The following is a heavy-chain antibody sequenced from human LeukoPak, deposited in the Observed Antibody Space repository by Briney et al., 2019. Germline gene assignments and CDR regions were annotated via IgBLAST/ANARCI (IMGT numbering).Heavy chain of an antibody. J-gene: IGHJ4*02. Sequence: GGSLRLSCAASGFIFRNYWMTWVRQAPGKGLEWVAKINQDGSETYYVDSVKGRFTISRDNVKSSLYLQMNSLRADDMAVYYCARGGGQQLEYWGQGALVTVFS. CDR1: GFIFRNYW. V-gene: IGHV3-7*03. CDR2: INQDGSET. D-gene: IGHD6-13*01. CDR3: ARGGGQQLEY.